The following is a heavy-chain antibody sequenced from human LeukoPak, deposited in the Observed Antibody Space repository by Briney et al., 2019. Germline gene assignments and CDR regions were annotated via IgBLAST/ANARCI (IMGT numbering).Heavy chain of an antibody. V-gene: IGHV3-74*01. J-gene: IGHJ4*02. D-gene: IGHD5-12*01. CDR1: GFTFTTFW. CDR3: AKDERYSGYSPLDY. Sequence: GGSLRLSCATSGFTFTTFWMHWFRQAPGKGLVWVSRINHDGSSTNYADSVKGRFTISRDNAKNTVYLQMNSLRAEDTAVYYCAKDERYSGYSPLDYWGQGTLVTVSS. CDR2: INHDGSST.